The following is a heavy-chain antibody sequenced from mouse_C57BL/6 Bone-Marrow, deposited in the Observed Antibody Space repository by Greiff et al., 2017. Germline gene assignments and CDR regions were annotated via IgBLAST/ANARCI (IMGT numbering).Heavy chain of an antibody. V-gene: IGHV1-59*01. Sequence: QVQLQQPGAELVRPGPSVKLSCKASGYTFTSYWMHWVKQRPGQGLEWIGVIDPSDSYTNYNQKFKGKATLTVDTSSRTAYMQLSSLTSEDSAVYYCARRIRAYWGQGTLVTVSA. CDR3: ARRIRAY. CDR1: GYTFTSYW. J-gene: IGHJ3*01. D-gene: IGHD2-4*01. CDR2: IDPSDSYT.